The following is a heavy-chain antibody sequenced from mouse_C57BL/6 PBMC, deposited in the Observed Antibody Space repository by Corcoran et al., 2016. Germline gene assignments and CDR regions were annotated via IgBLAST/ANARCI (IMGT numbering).Heavy chain of an antibody. V-gene: IGHV1-26*01. Sequence: EVQLQQSGPELVKPGASVKISCKASGYTFTDYYMNWVKQSHGKSLEWIGDINPNNGGTSYNQKFKGKATLTVDKSSSTAYMELRSLTSEDSAVYYCASPYYMGAMDYWGQGTSVTVSS. CDR3: ASPYYMGAMDY. CDR1: GYTFTDYY. D-gene: IGHD2-12*01. CDR2: INPNNGGT. J-gene: IGHJ4*01.